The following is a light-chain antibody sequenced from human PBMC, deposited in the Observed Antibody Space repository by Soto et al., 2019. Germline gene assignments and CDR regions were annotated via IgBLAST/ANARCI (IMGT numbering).Light chain of an antibody. CDR1: QTVSSGY. J-gene: IGKJ1*01. CDR2: GAS. V-gene: IGKV3-20*01. CDR3: QPYGSSPRT. Sequence: EVVLTQSPGTLSLSPGERATLSCRASQTVSSGYLAWYQQKPGQSPRLLIYGASSRATGIPARFSGSGSGTGFTLTISSLEPEDFAAYYCQPYGSSPRTFGQGTKVDIK.